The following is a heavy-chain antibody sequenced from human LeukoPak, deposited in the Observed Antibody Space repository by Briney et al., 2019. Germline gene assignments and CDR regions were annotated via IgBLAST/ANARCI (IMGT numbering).Heavy chain of an antibody. V-gene: IGHV3-74*01. CDR3: AREGPFGVVIFDY. CDR2: INSDGSST. J-gene: IGHJ4*02. D-gene: IGHD3-3*01. Sequence: PGGSLRLSCAASGFTFSSYWMHWVRQAPGKGLVWVSRINSDGSSTSYADSVKGRFTISRDNAKNTLYLQMNSLRAEDTAVYYCAREGPFGVVIFDYWGQGTLVTVSS. CDR1: GFTFSSYW.